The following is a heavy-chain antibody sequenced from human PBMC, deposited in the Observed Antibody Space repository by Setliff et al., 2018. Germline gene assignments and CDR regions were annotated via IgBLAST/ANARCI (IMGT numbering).Heavy chain of an antibody. CDR2: ISRSGNT. D-gene: IGHD3-10*01. V-gene: IGHV4-59*08. Sequence: PSETLSLTCTVSGDSSSGHHWSWIRQPPGKGLEWIGYISRSGNTKYNPSLKSRVAISTDTSKKQFSLKLSSVTAADTVVYYCARQDGSGSYYKIWGQGTLVTVSS. CDR1: GDSSSGHH. CDR3: ARQDGSGSYYKI. J-gene: IGHJ4*02.